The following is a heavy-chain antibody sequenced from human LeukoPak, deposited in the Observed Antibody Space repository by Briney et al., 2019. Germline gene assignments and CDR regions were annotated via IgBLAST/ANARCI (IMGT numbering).Heavy chain of an antibody. CDR1: GGSISSGDYY. CDR2: MYYSGST. V-gene: IGHV4-30-4*01. CDR3: ARPYYYDSRVDP. Sequence: SETLSLTCTVSGGSISSGDYYWSWIRQLPGKGLEWIAYMYYSGSTYYNPSLKSRVTMSADTPKNQLSLKLSSVTAADTAVYYCARPYYYDSRVDPWGQGILVTVSS. D-gene: IGHD3-22*01. J-gene: IGHJ5*02.